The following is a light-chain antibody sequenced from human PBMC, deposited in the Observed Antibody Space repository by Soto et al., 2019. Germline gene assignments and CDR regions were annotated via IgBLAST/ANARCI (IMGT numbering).Light chain of an antibody. CDR2: KAS. CDR1: QSISNW. V-gene: IGKV1-5*03. Sequence: DLQMTQSPSTLSAFVGDRVTITCRASQSISNWLAWYQQKPGIAPKLLIYKASAVESGVPSRFSGSGSGTEFTLTISSLQPDDSGTYYCRQHKTYPITFGQGTRLEIK. J-gene: IGKJ5*01. CDR3: RQHKTYPIT.